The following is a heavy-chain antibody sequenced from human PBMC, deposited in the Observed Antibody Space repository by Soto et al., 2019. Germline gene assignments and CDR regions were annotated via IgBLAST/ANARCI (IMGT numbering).Heavy chain of an antibody. Sequence: QVQLVQSGAEVKKPGASVKVSCKASGYTFTSYGISWVRQAPGQGLEWMGWISAYNGNTNYAQKLQGRVTMTTDTSTSTDYMELRSLRSDDTAVYYCARDEAAGTFYYYGMDVWGQGTTVTVSS. CDR1: GYTFTSYG. J-gene: IGHJ6*02. V-gene: IGHV1-18*01. CDR2: ISAYNGNT. D-gene: IGHD6-13*01. CDR3: ARDEAAGTFYYYGMDV.